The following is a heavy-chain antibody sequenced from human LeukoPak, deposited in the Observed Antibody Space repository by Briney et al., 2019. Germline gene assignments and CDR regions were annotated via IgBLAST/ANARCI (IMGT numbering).Heavy chain of an antibody. J-gene: IGHJ4*02. CDR1: GFTFSSYA. V-gene: IGHV3-53*01. CDR2: IYSGGST. CDR3: ARSSPYYYGSSGYELDY. Sequence: GGSLRLSCAASGFTFSSYAMSWVRQAPGKGLEWVSVIYSGGSTYYADSVKGRFTISRDNSKNTLYLQMNSLRAEDTAVYYCARSSPYYYGSSGYELDYWGQGTLVTVSS. D-gene: IGHD3-22*01.